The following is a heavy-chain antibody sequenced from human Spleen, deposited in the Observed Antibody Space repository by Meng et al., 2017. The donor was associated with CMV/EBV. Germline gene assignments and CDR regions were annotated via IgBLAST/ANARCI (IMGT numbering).Heavy chain of an antibody. CDR2: INPSGGST. CDR3: ARVNTAFDY. Sequence: QVQLVQSGAEVKKPGASVKVSCKASGYTFTSYGISWVRQAPGQGLEWMGIINPSGGSTSYAQKFQGRVTMTRDTSTSTVYMELSSLRSEDTAVYYCARVNTAFDYWGQGTLVTVSS. V-gene: IGHV1-46*01. D-gene: IGHD5-18*01. J-gene: IGHJ4*02. CDR1: GYTFTSYG.